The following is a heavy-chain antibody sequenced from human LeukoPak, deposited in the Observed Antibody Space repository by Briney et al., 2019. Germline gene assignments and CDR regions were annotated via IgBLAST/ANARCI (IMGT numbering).Heavy chain of an antibody. Sequence: GGSLRLSCAASGFTFANYPMGWVRQAPGKGLEWVSVISGSSGGIKYADSVKGRLTISRDNSKATLSLQMNSLSAEDTAVYYCVKVAVQTQVVPAAIFFDSWGQGALVTVSS. CDR1: GFTFANYP. D-gene: IGHD2-2*01. CDR3: VKVAVQTQVVPAAIFFDS. V-gene: IGHV3-23*01. CDR2: ISGSSGGI. J-gene: IGHJ4*02.